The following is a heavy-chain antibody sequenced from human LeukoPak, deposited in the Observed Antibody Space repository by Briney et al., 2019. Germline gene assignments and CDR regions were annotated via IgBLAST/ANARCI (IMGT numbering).Heavy chain of an antibody. CDR3: ARVGSSGWYYFDY. J-gene: IGHJ4*02. Sequence: SETLSLTCTVSGGSISSYYWSWIRQPPGKGLEWIGYIFYSGSTNYNPSLKSRVTISVDTSKNQFSLKLSSVTAADTAVYYCARVGSSGWYYFDYWGQGTLVTVSS. D-gene: IGHD6-19*01. CDR1: GGSISSYY. CDR2: IFYSGST. V-gene: IGHV4-59*12.